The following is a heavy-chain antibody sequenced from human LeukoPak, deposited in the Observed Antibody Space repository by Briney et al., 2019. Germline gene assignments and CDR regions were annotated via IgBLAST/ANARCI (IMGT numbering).Heavy chain of an antibody. CDR1: GFTVSSNH. CDR2: IYSGGST. CDR3: ARGGAVAGPNFDY. J-gene: IGHJ4*02. Sequence: PGGSLRLSCAASGFTVSSNHMSWVRQAPGKGLEWVSVIYSGGSTYYADSVKGRFTISRDNSKNTLYPQMNSLRAEDTAVYYCARGGAVAGPNFDYWGQGTLVTVSS. D-gene: IGHD6-19*01. V-gene: IGHV3-66*01.